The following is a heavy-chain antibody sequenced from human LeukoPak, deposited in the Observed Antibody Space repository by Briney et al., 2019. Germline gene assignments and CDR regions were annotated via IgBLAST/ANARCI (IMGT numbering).Heavy chain of an antibody. CDR1: GYTFTGYY. J-gene: IGHJ4*02. CDR3: ARILSYDTSGYYSPRFDY. D-gene: IGHD3-22*01. V-gene: IGHV1-46*01. Sequence: GASVKVSCKASGYTFTGYYMHWVRQAPGQGLEWMGIINPSGGTTTYAQKFQGRVTMTRDTSTSIVYMELSSLRSEDTAAYYCARILSYDTSGYYSPRFDYWGQGTLVTVSS. CDR2: INPSGGTT.